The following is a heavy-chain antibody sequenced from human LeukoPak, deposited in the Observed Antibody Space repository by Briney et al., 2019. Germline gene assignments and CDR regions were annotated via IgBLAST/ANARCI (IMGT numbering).Heavy chain of an antibody. D-gene: IGHD3-3*01. V-gene: IGHV3-30-3*01. CDR1: GFTLSSYA. Sequence: GRSLRLSCAASGFTLSSYAMHWVRQAPGKGLEWVAVISYDGSNKYYADSVKGRFTISRDNSKNTLYLQMNSLRAEDTAVYYCARDRRDDFWSGRFDYWGQGTLVTVSS. CDR2: ISYDGSNK. CDR3: ARDRRDDFWSGRFDY. J-gene: IGHJ4*02.